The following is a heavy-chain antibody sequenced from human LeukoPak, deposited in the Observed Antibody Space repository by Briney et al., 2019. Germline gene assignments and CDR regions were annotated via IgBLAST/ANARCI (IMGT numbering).Heavy chain of an antibody. D-gene: IGHD2-15*01. CDR3: ARLDGYCSGGSCYDYYYYGMDV. CDR2: IYYSGSS. CDR1: GGSISSYY. Sequence: SETLSLTCTVSGGSISSYYWSWIRQPPGKGLEWIGYIYYSGSSNYNPSLKSRVTISVDTSKNQFSLKLSSVTVADTAVYYCARLDGYCSGGSCYDYYYYGMDVWGQGTTVTVSS. V-gene: IGHV4-59*08. J-gene: IGHJ6*02.